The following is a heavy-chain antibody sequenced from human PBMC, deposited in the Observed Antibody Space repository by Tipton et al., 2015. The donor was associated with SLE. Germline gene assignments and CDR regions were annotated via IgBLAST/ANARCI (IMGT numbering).Heavy chain of an antibody. V-gene: IGHV4-34*01. J-gene: IGHJ4*02. Sequence: TLSLTCAVYGGSFSDYYWSWIRQSPGQGLEWIGEISHRGITKYNPSLMNRVTISVHTSRNQVSLRLNSVTAADTAYDYCASQNGNYHDWGQGTLVSVSS. CDR2: ISHRGIT. CDR3: ASQNGNYHD. CDR1: GGSFSDYY. D-gene: IGHD1-7*01.